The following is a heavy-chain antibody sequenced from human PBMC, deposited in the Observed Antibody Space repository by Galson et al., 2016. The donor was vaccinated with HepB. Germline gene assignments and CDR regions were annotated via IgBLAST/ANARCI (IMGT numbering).Heavy chain of an antibody. CDR1: GDSVSSNTVT. Sequence: CAISGDSVSSNTVTWNWIRQSPSRGLEWLGRTYYRSKWYNDYALSVKSRITINPDTSKNQFSLQLNSVTPEDTAVYYCARVRSGYSGYANPYYYGMDVWGQGTPVTVSS. CDR2: TYYRSKWYN. V-gene: IGHV6-1*01. D-gene: IGHD5-12*01. CDR3: ARVRSGYSGYANPYYYGMDV. J-gene: IGHJ6*02.